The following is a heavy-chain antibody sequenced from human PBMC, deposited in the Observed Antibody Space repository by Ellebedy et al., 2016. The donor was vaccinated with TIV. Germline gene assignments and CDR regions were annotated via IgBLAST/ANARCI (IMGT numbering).Heavy chain of an antibody. CDR1: GFIFSSYA. Sequence: GESLKISCAASGFIFSSYAMSWVRQAPGKGLEWISAISGSGGSTYHADSVKGRFTISRDNSKNTLYLQMNSLRVEDTAVYYCATPSYSSSWYVGYWGQGTLVTDYS. D-gene: IGHD6-13*01. J-gene: IGHJ4*02. CDR3: ATPSYSSSWYVGY. CDR2: ISGSGGST. V-gene: IGHV3-23*01.